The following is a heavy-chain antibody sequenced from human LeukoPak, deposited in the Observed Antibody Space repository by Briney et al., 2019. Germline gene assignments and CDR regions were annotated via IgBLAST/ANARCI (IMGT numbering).Heavy chain of an antibody. V-gene: IGHV3-7*01. CDR1: GFTFSREW. Sequence: GGSLRLSCAASGFTFSREWMSWVRQAPGKGLEWVANIKQDESEKYYVDSVKGRFTISSDNAKHLLFLQMNSLRAEDTAVYYCARGGGYPELWGQGALVTVSS. D-gene: IGHD3-22*01. J-gene: IGHJ4*02. CDR2: IKQDESEK. CDR3: ARGGGYPEL.